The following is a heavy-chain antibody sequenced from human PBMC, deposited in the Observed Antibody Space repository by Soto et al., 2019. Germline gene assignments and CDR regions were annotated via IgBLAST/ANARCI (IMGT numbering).Heavy chain of an antibody. CDR2: IYHSGST. Sequence: SETLSLTCAVSSGSISSSNWWSWVRQPPGKGLEWIGEIYHSGSTNYNPSLKSRVTISVDKSKNQFSLKLSSVTAADTAVYYCARVVSDYYGSGSDYKAKTAGYYYYMDVWGKGTTVTVSS. CDR3: ARVVSDYYGSGSDYKAKTAGYYYYMDV. J-gene: IGHJ6*03. D-gene: IGHD3-10*01. CDR1: SGSISSSNW. V-gene: IGHV4-4*02.